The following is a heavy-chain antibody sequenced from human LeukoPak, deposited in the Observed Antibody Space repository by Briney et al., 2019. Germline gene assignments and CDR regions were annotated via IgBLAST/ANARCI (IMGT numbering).Heavy chain of an antibody. V-gene: IGHV4-30-4*08. Sequence: SSETLSLTCTVSGGSISSGDYYWSWIRQPPGKGLEWIGYIYYSGSTYYNPSLKSRVTISVDTSKNQFSLKLSSVTAADTAVYYCARGPDNWISLFDFWGQGTLVTVSS. CDR3: ARGPDNWISLFDF. J-gene: IGHJ4*02. D-gene: IGHD1-20*01. CDR2: IYYSGST. CDR1: GGSISSGDYY.